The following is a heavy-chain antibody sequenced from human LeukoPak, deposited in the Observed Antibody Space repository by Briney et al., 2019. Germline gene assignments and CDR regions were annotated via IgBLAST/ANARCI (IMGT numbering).Heavy chain of an antibody. CDR2: VYDSGST. D-gene: IGHD6-19*01. V-gene: IGHV4-59*01. CDR1: GGSISSYY. Sequence: SETLSLTCTDPGGSISSYYWSWIRQPPGEGLEWIGYVYDSGSTNYNPSLKSRATMTIDTSKNQISLKLSSVTTADTAMYYCATWDSSGWLFDFWGQGTLVTVSS. CDR3: ATWDSSGWLFDF. J-gene: IGHJ4*02.